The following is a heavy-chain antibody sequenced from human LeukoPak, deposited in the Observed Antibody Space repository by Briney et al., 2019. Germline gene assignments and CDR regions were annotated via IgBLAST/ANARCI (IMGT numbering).Heavy chain of an antibody. CDR2: IYYSGST. D-gene: IGHD3-22*01. Sequence: SETLSLTCTVSGGSISSSSYYWGWIRQPPGKGLEWIGSIYYSGSTYYNPSLKSRVTISVDTSKNQSSLKLSSVTAADTAVYYCARQTSSDSSGYYPADFDYWGQGTLVTVSS. CDR3: ARQTSSDSSGYYPADFDY. CDR1: GGSISSSSYY. J-gene: IGHJ4*02. V-gene: IGHV4-39*01.